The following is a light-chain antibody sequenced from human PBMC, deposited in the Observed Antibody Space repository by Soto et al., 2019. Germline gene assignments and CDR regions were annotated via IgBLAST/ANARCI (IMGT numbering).Light chain of an antibody. CDR1: SSDVGSYNL. CDR2: EVT. CDR3: CSYAGISTPVL. V-gene: IGLV2-23*02. J-gene: IGLJ2*01. Sequence: QSVLTQPASVSGSPGQSITISCTGTSSDVGSYNLVSWYQQHPGKAPKLMIYEVTKRPSGVSSRFSGSKSGDTASLTISGLQAEDEADYHFCSYAGISTPVLFGGGTKLTVL.